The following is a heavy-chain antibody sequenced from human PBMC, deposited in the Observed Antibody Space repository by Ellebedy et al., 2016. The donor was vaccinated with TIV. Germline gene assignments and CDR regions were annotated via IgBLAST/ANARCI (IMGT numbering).Heavy chain of an antibody. CDR1: GFTFSSYA. J-gene: IGHJ5*02. CDR3: TRGLGYCSSTSCRYNWFDP. CDR2: IRSKAYGGTT. V-gene: IGHV3-49*04. Sequence: PGGSLRLSCVASGFTFSSYAMSWVRQAPGKGLEWVGFIRSKAYGGTTEYAASVKGRFTISRDDSKSIAYLQMNSLKTEDTAVYYCTRGLGYCSSTSCRYNWFDPWGQGTLVTVSS. D-gene: IGHD2-2*01.